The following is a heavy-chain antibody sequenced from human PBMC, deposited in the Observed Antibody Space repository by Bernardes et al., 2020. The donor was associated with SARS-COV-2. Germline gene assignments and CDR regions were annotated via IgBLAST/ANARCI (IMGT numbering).Heavy chain of an antibody. J-gene: IGHJ3*02. CDR1: GGSISSGDYY. Sequence: SETLSLTCTVSGGSISSGDYYWSWIRQPPGKGLEWIGYIYYSGSTYYNPSLKSRVTISVDTSKNQFSLKLSSVTAADTAVYYCARGPPHMISCYKCAAFDIWGQGTMVTVSS. V-gene: IGHV4-30-4*01. CDR3: ARGPPHMISCYKCAAFDI. D-gene: IGHD2-2*02. CDR2: IYYSGST.